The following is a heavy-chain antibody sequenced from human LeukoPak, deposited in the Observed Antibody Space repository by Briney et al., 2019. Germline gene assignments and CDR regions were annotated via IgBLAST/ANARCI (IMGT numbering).Heavy chain of an antibody. CDR1: GGSISNYY. D-gene: IGHD6-13*01. CDR2: IYYSGST. V-gene: IGHV4-59*01. Sequence: SETLSLTCTVSGGSISNYYWSWIRQPPGKGLEWIGYIYYSGSTNYNPSLKSRVTISVDTSKNQFSLKLSSVTAADTAVYYCARTTEAHSWRTRYYDYYMDVWGKGTTVTVSS. J-gene: IGHJ6*03. CDR3: ARTTEAHSWRTRYYDYYMDV.